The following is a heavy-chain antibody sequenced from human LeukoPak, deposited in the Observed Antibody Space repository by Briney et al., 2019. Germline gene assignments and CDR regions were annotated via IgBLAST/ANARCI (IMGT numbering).Heavy chain of an antibody. D-gene: IGHD3-22*01. Sequence: GGPLRLSCAASGFTFNRYRLHWVRQAPGKGLEWVAVISYDGRYQFYADSVKGRFTVSRDNSKNTLFLQMNSLRAEDTAVYHCARMMTDFDGSGHDIQRGGFDIWGQGTMVTVS. V-gene: IGHV3-30*04. J-gene: IGHJ3*02. CDR3: ARMMTDFDGSGHDIQRGGFDI. CDR1: GFTFNRYR. CDR2: ISYDGRYQ.